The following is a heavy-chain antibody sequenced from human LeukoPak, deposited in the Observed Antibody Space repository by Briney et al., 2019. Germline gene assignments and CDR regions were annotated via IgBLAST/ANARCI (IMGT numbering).Heavy chain of an antibody. J-gene: IGHJ4*02. CDR1: GGTFSSYA. CDR2: IIPIFGTA. V-gene: IGHV1-69*13. D-gene: IGHD5-18*01. Sequence: SVKVSCKASGGTFSSYAISWVRQAPGQGLEWMGGIIPIFGTANYAQKFQGRVTITADESTSTAYMGLSSLRSEDTAVYYCARIGYGGGLGYWGQGTLITVSS. CDR3: ARIGYGGGLGY.